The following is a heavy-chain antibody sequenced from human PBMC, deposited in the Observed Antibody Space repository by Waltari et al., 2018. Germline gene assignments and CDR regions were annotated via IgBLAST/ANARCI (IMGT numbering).Heavy chain of an antibody. D-gene: IGHD4-17*01. J-gene: IGHJ6*02. Sequence: HLQLRESGPGLVKPSETLSLTCTVSGDSITSDTYYWAWVRQPPGKGLEWIGNIFHTGSAYYTPSLKSRVTISLDATKNQLSLKLNSVTAADTGVYYCAADYGGNSGSWDVWGQGTTVTVSS. CDR1: GDSITSDTYY. CDR2: IFHTGSA. V-gene: IGHV4-39*01. CDR3: AADYGGNSGSWDV.